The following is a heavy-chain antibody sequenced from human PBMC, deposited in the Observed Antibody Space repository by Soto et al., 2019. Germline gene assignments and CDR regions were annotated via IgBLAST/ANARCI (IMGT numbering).Heavy chain of an antibody. Sequence: SVKVSCKASGVTLKNSALSWVRQAPGQGLEWMGGIIPVFGPALYAQKFQGRVTITADESTNTAFLDVSSLRSEDTAVYYCRRGGRWAKVDSWGPGTPVTVSS. CDR2: IIPVFGPA. CDR3: RRGGRWAKVDS. V-gene: IGHV1-69*13. CDR1: GVTLKNSA. J-gene: IGHJ4*02.